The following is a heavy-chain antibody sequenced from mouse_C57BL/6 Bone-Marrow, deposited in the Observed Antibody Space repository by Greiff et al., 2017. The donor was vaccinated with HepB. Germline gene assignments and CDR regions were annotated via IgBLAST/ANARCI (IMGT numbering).Heavy chain of an antibody. Sequence: VQLQQSGPELVKPGASVKIPCKASGYTFTDYNMDWVKQSHGKSLEWIGDINPNNGGTIYNQKFKGKATLTVDKSSSTAYMELRSLTSEDTAVYYCARWDSSGQVDYYAMDYWGQGTSVTVSS. J-gene: IGHJ4*01. CDR3: ARWDSSGQVDYYAMDY. V-gene: IGHV1-18*01. CDR2: INPNNGGT. D-gene: IGHD3-2*02. CDR1: GYTFTDYN.